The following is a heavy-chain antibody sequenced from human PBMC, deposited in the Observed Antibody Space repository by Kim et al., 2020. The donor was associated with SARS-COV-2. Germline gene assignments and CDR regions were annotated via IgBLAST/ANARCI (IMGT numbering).Heavy chain of an antibody. V-gene: IGHV4-39*01. CDR2: IYYSGST. CDR1: GGSISSSSYY. J-gene: IGHJ3*02. D-gene: IGHD6-13*01. Sequence: SETLSLTCTVSGGSISSSSYYWGWIRQPPGKGLEWIGSIYYSGSTYYNPSLKSRVTISVDTSKNQFSLKLSSVTAADTAVYYCASPRAGIAAPGGAFDIWGQGTMVTVSS. CDR3: ASPRAGIAAPGGAFDI.